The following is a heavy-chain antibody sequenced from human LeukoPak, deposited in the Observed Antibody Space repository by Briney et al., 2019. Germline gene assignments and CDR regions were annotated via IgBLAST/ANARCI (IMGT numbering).Heavy chain of an antibody. J-gene: IGHJ4*02. CDR1: GFTFSSYA. Sequence: GSLRLSCAASGFTFSSYAMSWVRQPPGKGLEWIGSIYYSGSTYYNPSLKSRVTISVDTSKNQFSLKLSSVTAADTAVYYCARGPPYDYWGQGTLVTVSS. CDR3: ARGPPYDY. CDR2: IYYSGST. V-gene: IGHV4-39*07.